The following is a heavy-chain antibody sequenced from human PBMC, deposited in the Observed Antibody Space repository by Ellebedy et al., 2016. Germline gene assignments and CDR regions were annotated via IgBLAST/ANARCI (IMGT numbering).Heavy chain of an antibody. J-gene: IGHJ4*02. Sequence: GESLKISXVGFGFTFNDYAMHWVRQAPGKGLEWVAVISDDGSKKFYAESLKGRFTISRDDSKRTVYLQMNSLRREDTAVYYCSNGGDEPDFWGQGTLV. CDR2: ISDDGSKK. V-gene: IGHV3-30*18. CDR1: GFTFNDYA. CDR3: SNGGDEPDF.